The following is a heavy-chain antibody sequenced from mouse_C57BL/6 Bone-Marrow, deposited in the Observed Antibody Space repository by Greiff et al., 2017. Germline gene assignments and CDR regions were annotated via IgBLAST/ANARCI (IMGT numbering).Heavy chain of an antibody. J-gene: IGHJ3*01. Sequence: QVHVKQPGAELVKPGASVKLSCKASGYTFTSYWMQWVKQRPGQGLEWIGEIDPSDSYTNYNQKFKGKATLTVDTSSSTAYMQLSSLTSEDSAVYYGAREGGDYPWFAYWGQGTLVTVSA. CDR2: IDPSDSYT. CDR3: AREGGDYPWFAY. CDR1: GYTFTSYW. D-gene: IGHD2-4*01. V-gene: IGHV1-50*01.